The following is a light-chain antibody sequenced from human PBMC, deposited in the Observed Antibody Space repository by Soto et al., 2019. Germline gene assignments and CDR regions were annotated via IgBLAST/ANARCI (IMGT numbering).Light chain of an antibody. J-gene: IGKJ1*01. CDR1: QNINSY. CDR3: QQYYSNSVT. Sequence: DIQLTQSQVSLSASPGARVTLTCLVSQNINSYLNWYQQKPGEAPKVLIYAASSLQGGVPSRFSGSGSGTEFTLTISSLQPEDFATYYCQQYYSNSVTFGQGTKVDIK. V-gene: IGKV1-39*01. CDR2: AAS.